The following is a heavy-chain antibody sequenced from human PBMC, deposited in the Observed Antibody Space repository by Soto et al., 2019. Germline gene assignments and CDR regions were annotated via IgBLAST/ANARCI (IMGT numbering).Heavy chain of an antibody. D-gene: IGHD6-6*01. V-gene: IGHV1-69*01. CDR2: IIPIFGTA. J-gene: IGHJ2*01. Sequence: QVQLVQSGADVKKPGSSVKVSCKASGGTFSSYAISWVRQAPVQGLEWMGGIIPIFGTANYAQKFQRRVTITADESTSTAYRELSSLRSEDTAVYYCARCSSSSTWYCDRWGRGTLVTVSS. CDR1: GGTFSSYA. CDR3: ARCSSSSTWYCDR.